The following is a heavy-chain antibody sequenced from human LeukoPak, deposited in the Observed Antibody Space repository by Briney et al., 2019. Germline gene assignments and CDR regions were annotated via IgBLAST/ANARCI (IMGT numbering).Heavy chain of an antibody. D-gene: IGHD2-2*01. CDR3: ARRESYCTTTSCYALDY. J-gene: IGHJ4*02. V-gene: IGHV5-51*01. CDR2: IYPGDTDI. Sequence: GESLKISCKGSGYSFSNYWIGWVRQMPGKGLEWMGIIYPGDTDIRYSPSFQGQVTISADKSINTAYLQWSHLEASDTAMYYCARRESYCTTTSCYALDYWGQGTLVTVSS. CDR1: GYSFSNYW.